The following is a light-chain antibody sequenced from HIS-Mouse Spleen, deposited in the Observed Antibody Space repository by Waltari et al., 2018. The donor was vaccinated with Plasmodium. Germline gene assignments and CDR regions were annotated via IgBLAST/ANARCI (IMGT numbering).Light chain of an antibody. CDR2: KDS. J-gene: IGLJ3*02. CDR3: QSADSSGTPNWV. CDR1: ALPKQY. Sequence: SYELTQPPSVSVSPGQTARTTCSGDALPKQYAYWSQPKPGQAPVLVIYKDSERPSGIPERFSGSSSGTTVTLTISGVQAEDEADYYCQSADSSGTPNWVFGGGTKLTVL. V-gene: IGLV3-25*03.